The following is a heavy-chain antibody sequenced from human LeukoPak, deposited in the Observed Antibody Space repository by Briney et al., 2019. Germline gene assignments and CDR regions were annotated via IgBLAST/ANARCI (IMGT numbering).Heavy chain of an antibody. Sequence: SETLSLTCTVSGGSISSYYWSWIRQPPGRGLEWIGYIYYSGSTNYNPSLKSRVTISVDTSKNQFSLKLSSVTAADTAVYYCAREATRGTNFDYWGQGTLVTVSS. V-gene: IGHV4-59*01. D-gene: IGHD1-26*01. J-gene: IGHJ4*02. CDR3: AREATRGTNFDY. CDR2: IYYSGST. CDR1: GGSISSYY.